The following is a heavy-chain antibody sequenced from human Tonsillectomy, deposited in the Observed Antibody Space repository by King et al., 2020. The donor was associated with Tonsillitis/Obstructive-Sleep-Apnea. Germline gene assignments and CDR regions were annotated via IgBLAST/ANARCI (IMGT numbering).Heavy chain of an antibody. Sequence: VQLVESGGGVVQPGRSLRLSCAASGFIFSNYATHWVRQAPGKGLEWVAVISYDGSKKSYADSVKGRFTISRDNSNNTLYLQMNSLRAEDTAVYYCAGDSDWGLGGFDHWGQGTLVTVSS. D-gene: IGHD7-27*01. CDR2: ISYDGSKK. CDR1: GFIFSNYA. J-gene: IGHJ4*02. CDR3: AGDSDWGLGGFDH. V-gene: IGHV3-30*04.